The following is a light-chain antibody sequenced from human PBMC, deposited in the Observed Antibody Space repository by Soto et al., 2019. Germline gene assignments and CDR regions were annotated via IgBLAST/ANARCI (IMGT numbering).Light chain of an antibody. Sequence: QSALTQPASVSGSPGQSITISCTGTSSDVGGYNYVSWYQQHPGKAPKLVIYDVSNRPSGVSYRFSGSKSGNTASLTISGLQAGDEADYYCSSYTSSSTLGVFGGGTKLTVL. CDR3: SSYTSSSTLGV. CDR1: SSDVGGYNY. CDR2: DVS. V-gene: IGLV2-14*03. J-gene: IGLJ2*01.